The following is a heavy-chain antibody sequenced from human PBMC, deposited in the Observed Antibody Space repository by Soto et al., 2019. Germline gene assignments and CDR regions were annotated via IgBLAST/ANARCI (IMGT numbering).Heavy chain of an antibody. CDR2: IDYSGST. Sequence: QVQLQESGPGLVKPSQTLSLTCTVSGGSISSGDYYWSWIRQPPGKGLEWIGYIDYSGSTYYKSSVKGRVTISVDTSKNQSSLKLSSVTAADTAVYSCARVAGGHYSTPWFDPWGQGTLVTVSS. CDR3: ARVAGGHYSTPWFDP. CDR1: GGSISSGDYY. D-gene: IGHD3-3*01. V-gene: IGHV4-30-4*01. J-gene: IGHJ5*02.